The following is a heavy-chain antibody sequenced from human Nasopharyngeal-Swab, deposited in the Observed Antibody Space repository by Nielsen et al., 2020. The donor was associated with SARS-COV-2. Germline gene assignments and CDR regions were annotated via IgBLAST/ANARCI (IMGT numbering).Heavy chain of an antibody. J-gene: IGHJ4*02. Sequence: KVSCKGSGYSFTSYWIGWVRQMPGKGLEWMGIIYPGDSDTRYSPSFQGQVAISADKSISTAYLQWSSLKASDTAMYYCARWVVDCSSTSCHYYFDYWGQGTLVTVSS. CDR1: GYSFTSYW. D-gene: IGHD2-2*01. V-gene: IGHV5-51*01. CDR3: ARWVVDCSSTSCHYYFDY. CDR2: IYPGDSDT.